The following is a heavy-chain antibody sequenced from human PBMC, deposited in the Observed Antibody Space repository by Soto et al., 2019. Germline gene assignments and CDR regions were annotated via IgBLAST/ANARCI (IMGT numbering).Heavy chain of an antibody. CDR1: GFTFSSYW. CDR3: ASLCGSDYSSSSPDAFDI. D-gene: IGHD6-6*01. J-gene: IGHJ3*02. V-gene: IGHV3-7*01. CDR2: IKQDGSEK. Sequence: GGSLRLSCAASGFTFSSYWMSWVRQAPGKGLEWVANIKQDGSEKYYVDSVKGRFTISRDNAKNSLYLQMNSLRAEDTAVYYCASLCGSDYSSSSPDAFDIWGQGTMVTVSS.